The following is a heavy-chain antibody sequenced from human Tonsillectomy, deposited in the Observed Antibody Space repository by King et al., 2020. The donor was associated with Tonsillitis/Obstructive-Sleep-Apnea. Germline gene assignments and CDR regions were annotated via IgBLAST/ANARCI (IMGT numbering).Heavy chain of an antibody. CDR1: GGSFSGYY. J-gene: IGHJ5*02. D-gene: IGHD2-2*01. V-gene: IGHV4-34*01. Sequence: VQLQQWGAGLLKPSETLSLTCAVYGGSFSGYYWSWIRQPPGKGLEWIGEINHSGSPNYNPSLKSRVTIAVDTSRNQFSLKLSTVTAADTAVYYCARWRDIEVLPAAINRAWFDPWGQGTLVTVSS. CDR3: ARWRDIEVLPAAINRAWFDP. CDR2: INHSGSP.